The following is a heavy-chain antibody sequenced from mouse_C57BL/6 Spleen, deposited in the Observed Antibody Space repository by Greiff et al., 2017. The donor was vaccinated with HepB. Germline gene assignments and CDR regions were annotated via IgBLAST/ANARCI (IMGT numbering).Heavy chain of an antibody. CDR2: ISYDGSN. CDR1: GYSITSGYY. J-gene: IGHJ3*01. Sequence: EVQLVESGPGLVKPSQSLSLTCSVTGYSITSGYYWNWIRQFPGNKLEWMGYISYDGSNNYNPSLKNRISITRDTSKNQFFLKLNSVTTEDTATYYCAETSDSSGPAWFAYWGQGTLVTVSA. V-gene: IGHV3-6*01. CDR3: AETSDSSGPAWFAY. D-gene: IGHD3-2*02.